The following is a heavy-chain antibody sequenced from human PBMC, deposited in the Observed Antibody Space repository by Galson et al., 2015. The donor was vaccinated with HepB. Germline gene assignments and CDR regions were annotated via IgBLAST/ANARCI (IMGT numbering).Heavy chain of an antibody. CDR3: ARSSGSNYFYGMDV. D-gene: IGHD5-12*01. CDR2: IDSTRSYT. J-gene: IGHJ6*02. CDR1: EFSFSTYH. Sequence: SLRLSCAASEFSFSTYHMNWVRQAPGKGLEWVSYIDSTRSYTYYADSVKGRFTISRDNAKNTLYLQMNSLRAEDTAVFYCARSSGSNYFYGMDVWGQGTTVTVSS. V-gene: IGHV3-21*06.